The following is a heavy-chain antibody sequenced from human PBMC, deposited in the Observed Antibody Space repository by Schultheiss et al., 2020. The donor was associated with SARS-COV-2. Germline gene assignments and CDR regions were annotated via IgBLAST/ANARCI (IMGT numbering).Heavy chain of an antibody. V-gene: IGHV4-34*01. Sequence: SQTLSLTCAVYGGSFSDYYWSWIRQPPGKGLEWIGEINHRGSTNYNPSLKSRVTISVDTSKNQVSLKLSSVTAADTAVYYCARGGPVDLSYYYYYMDVWGKGTTVTVSS. CDR1: GGSFSDYY. CDR2: INHRGST. CDR3: ARGGPVDLSYYYYYMDV. J-gene: IGHJ6*03.